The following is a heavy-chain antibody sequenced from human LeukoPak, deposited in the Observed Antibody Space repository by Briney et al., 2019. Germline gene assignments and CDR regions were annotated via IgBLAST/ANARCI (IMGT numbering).Heavy chain of an antibody. D-gene: IGHD6-19*01. J-gene: IGHJ4*02. V-gene: IGHV3-21*01. Sequence: TGGSLRLSCAASGFTFSSYSMNWVRQAPGKGLEWVSSISSSSSYIYYADSVKGRFTISRDNSKNTLYLQMNSLRAEDTAVYYCAKESSGWFPYFDYWGQGTLVTVSS. CDR1: GFTFSSYS. CDR2: ISSSSSYI. CDR3: AKESSGWFPYFDY.